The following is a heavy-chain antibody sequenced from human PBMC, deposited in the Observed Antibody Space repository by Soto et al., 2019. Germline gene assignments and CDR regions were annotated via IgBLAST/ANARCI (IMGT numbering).Heavy chain of an antibody. V-gene: IGHV4-31*11. D-gene: IGHD2-15*01. Sequence: PSGTLSLTCAVSGGSISSGGYYWGWIRQHPGKGLGWIGYIYYSGSTYYNPSLKSRVTISVDTSKNQFSLKLSSVAAADTPVYYCARGVIVVVVAARPRFDPRGPRPPVPVSS. J-gene: IGHJ5*02. CDR3: ARGVIVVVVAARPRFDP. CDR2: IYYSGST. CDR1: GGSISSGGYY.